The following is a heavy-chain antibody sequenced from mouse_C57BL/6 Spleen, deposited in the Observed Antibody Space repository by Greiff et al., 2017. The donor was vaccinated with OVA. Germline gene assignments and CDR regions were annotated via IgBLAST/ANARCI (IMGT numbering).Heavy chain of an antibody. J-gene: IGHJ1*03. V-gene: IGHV1-61*01. CDR1: GYTFTSYW. CDR2: IYPSDSET. Sequence: QVQLQQPGAELVRPGSSVKLSCKASGYTFTSYWMDWVKQRPGQGLEWIGNIYPSDSETHYNPKFKDKATLTVDKSSSTAYMQLSSLTSEDSAVYDCARGATRGDWYFDVWGTGTTVTVSS. CDR3: ARGATRGDWYFDV. D-gene: IGHD3-1*01.